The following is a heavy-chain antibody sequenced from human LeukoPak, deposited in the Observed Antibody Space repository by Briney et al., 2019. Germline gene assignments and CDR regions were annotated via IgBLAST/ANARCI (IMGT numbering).Heavy chain of an antibody. Sequence: GGSLRLSCAASGFTFSSYSMNWVRQAPGKGLEWVSSISGSSSYINYADSVKGRFTISRDNAQNSLFLQLNSLRAEDTAVYYCARDPYSSGWYKDAFDIWGQGTMVTVSS. J-gene: IGHJ3*02. D-gene: IGHD6-19*01. CDR2: ISGSSSYI. CDR1: GFTFSSYS. V-gene: IGHV3-21*01. CDR3: ARDPYSSGWYKDAFDI.